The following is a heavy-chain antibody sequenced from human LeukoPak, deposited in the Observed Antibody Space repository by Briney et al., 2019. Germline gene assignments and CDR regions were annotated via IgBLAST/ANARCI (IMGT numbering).Heavy chain of an antibody. Sequence: ASVKVSCKASGYTFTGYYMHWVRQAPGQGLEWMGWINPNSGGTNYAQKFQGRVTMTRDTSISTAYMELSRLRSDDTAVYYCAREDMIVVAPAPYYFDYWGQGTLVTVSS. V-gene: IGHV1-2*02. CDR1: GYTFTGYY. CDR2: INPNSGGT. CDR3: AREDMIVVAPAPYYFDY. J-gene: IGHJ4*02. D-gene: IGHD3-22*01.